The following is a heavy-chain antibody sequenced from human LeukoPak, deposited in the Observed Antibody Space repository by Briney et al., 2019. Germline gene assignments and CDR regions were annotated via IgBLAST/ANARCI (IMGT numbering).Heavy chain of an antibody. Sequence: GGSLRLSCAASGFTFSRYGMTWLRQAPGKGLAWVSTINDNGHSTQYADSVKGRFTISRDNSKNTLYLQMSSLRAEDTAVHYCATYRSNAFDVWGQGTTVTVSS. CDR2: INDNGHST. D-gene: IGHD4-11*01. J-gene: IGHJ3*01. CDR3: ATYRSNAFDV. V-gene: IGHV3-23*01. CDR1: GFTFSRYG.